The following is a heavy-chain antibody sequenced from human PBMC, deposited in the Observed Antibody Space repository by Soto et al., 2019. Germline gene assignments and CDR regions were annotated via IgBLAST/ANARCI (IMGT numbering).Heavy chain of an antibody. Sequence: SETLSLTCSVSGGSISSSSYYWGWIRQPPGKGLEWIGSIYYSGSTYYNPSLKSRVTISVDKSKNQFSLKLSSVTAADTAVYYCSRGGYSYGPPTSNWFDPWGQGTLVTVSS. D-gene: IGHD5-18*01. CDR1: GGSISSSSYY. CDR3: SRGGYSYGPPTSNWFDP. V-gene: IGHV4-39*01. CDR2: IYYSGST. J-gene: IGHJ5*02.